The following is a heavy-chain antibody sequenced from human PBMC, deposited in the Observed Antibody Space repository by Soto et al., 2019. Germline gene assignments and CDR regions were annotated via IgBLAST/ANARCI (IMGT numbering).Heavy chain of an antibody. V-gene: IGHV5-10-1*01. CDR1: GYSFTSYW. CDR3: ARQVGYCSGGSCYPYYYYGMDV. Sequence: PGESLKLSCKGSGYSFTSYWISWVRQMPGKGLEWMGRIDPSDSYTNYSPSFQGHVTISADKSISTAYLQWSSLKASDTAMYYCARQVGYCSGGSCYPYYYYGMDVWGQGTTVTVSS. J-gene: IGHJ6*02. CDR2: IDPSDSYT. D-gene: IGHD2-15*01.